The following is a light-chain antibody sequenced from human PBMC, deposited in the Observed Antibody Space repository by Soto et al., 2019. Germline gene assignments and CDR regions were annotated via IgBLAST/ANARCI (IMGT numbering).Light chain of an antibody. J-gene: IGLJ1*01. CDR2: DVS. CDR3: TSYTTSSTLV. V-gene: IGLV2-14*01. CDR1: SSDVGGYNY. Sequence: QSVLTQPASVSGSPGQSITISCTGTSSDVGGYNYVSWYQQYPGKAPKLMIYDVSNRPSGVSNRFSGSKSGNTASLTISGLKDEDEADYYCTSYTTSSTLVFGTGTKVTVL.